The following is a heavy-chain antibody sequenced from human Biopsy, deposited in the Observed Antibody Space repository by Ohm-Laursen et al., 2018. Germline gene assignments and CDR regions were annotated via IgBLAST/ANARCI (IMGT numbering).Heavy chain of an antibody. J-gene: IGHJ4*02. D-gene: IGHD2-15*01. CDR2: IYYSGRT. V-gene: IGHV4-59*08. CDR3: ARRGSGGRSFDH. CDR1: GGSISSDY. Sequence: SETLSLTCTVSGGSISSDYWSWIRQTPGKGLEWIGHIYYSGRTNYNPSLKSRVTISVDTSKNQFSLNLSSVTAADTAVYYCARRGSGGRSFDHWGQGTLVTVSS.